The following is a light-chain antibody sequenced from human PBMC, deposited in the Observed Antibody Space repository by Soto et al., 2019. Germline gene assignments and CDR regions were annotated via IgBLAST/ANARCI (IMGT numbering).Light chain of an antibody. CDR3: QQYGGSPAFT. Sequence: EIVLTQSPGTLSLSPGETATLSCRASQRVSSSYLAWYQQKPGQPPRLLIYGSFSSATGIPDRFSASGSGTDFTLTISRLEPEDFAVYYCQQYGGSPAFTFGPGTKVYLK. V-gene: IGKV3-20*01. CDR1: QRVSSSY. J-gene: IGKJ3*01. CDR2: GSF.